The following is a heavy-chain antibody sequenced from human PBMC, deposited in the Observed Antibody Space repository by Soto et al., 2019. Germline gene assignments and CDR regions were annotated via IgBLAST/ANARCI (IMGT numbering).Heavy chain of an antibody. CDR1: GFSFNIFG. CDR2: ISKNGDNQ. J-gene: IGHJ3*01. D-gene: IGHD1-1*01. Sequence: GGSLRLSCATSGFSFNIFGMHWVRQAPGKALEWVGLISKNGDNQYYGDSAKGRFIISRDNPKNSLYLQLHSLRPDDTAVYYCAKDAYNAAFDVWGQGTMVTVS. CDR3: AKDAYNAAFDV. V-gene: IGHV3-30*18.